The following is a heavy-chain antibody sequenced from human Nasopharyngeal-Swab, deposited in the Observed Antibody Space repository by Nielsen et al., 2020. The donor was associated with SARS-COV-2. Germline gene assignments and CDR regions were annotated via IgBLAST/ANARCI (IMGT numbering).Heavy chain of an antibody. J-gene: IGHJ5*02. D-gene: IGHD6-13*01. CDR1: GFTFNTYA. Sequence: GGSLRLSCAASGFTFNTYAISWVRQAPGKGLEWVSVISGSDYSTKYADSVKGRFTISRDNSKNTLYLQMNSLRAEDTAVYYCAKSRIAAAGSGADWFDPWGQGTLVTVSS. CDR3: AKSRIAAAGSGADWFDP. CDR2: ISGSDYST. V-gene: IGHV3-23*01.